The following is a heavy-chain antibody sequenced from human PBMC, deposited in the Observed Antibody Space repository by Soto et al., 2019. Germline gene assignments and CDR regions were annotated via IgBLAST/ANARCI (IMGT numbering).Heavy chain of an antibody. CDR2: IKQDGSEK. Sequence: EVQLVESGGGLVQPGGSLRLSCAASGFTFSTYWMSWVRQAPGKGLEWVANIKQDGSEKYYVDSVKGRFTISRDNAKNSLYLQMNSLRAEDTAVYYCAREGDIVVLPDAAHFDSWGQGTLVTVSS. V-gene: IGHV3-7*01. J-gene: IGHJ4*02. D-gene: IGHD2-2*01. CDR3: AREGDIVVLPDAAHFDS. CDR1: GFTFSTYW.